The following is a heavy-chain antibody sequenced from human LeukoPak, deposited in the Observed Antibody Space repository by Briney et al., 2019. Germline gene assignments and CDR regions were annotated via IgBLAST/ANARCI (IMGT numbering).Heavy chain of an antibody. D-gene: IGHD3-22*01. Sequence: GGSLRLSCAGSGFTFSSYAMSWVRQAPGKGLGWVSTISGSGGSTYYADSVKGRFTISRDNSKNTLYLQMNSLRAEDTAVYYCAKGTRYYDSSGSLDYWGQGTLVTVSS. V-gene: IGHV3-23*01. J-gene: IGHJ4*02. CDR1: GFTFSSYA. CDR2: ISGSGGST. CDR3: AKGTRYYDSSGSLDY.